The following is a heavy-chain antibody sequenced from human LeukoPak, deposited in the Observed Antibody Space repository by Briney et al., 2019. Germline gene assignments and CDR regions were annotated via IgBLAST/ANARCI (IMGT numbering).Heavy chain of an antibody. J-gene: IGHJ3*02. Sequence: SQTLSLTCTVSGGSISSGGYYWSWIRQHPGKGLEWIGYIYYSGSTYYNPSLKSRVTISVDTSKNQFSLKLSSVTAADTAVYYCARGEYYYDSSGYASHAFDIWGQGTMVTVSS. CDR3: ARGEYYYDSSGYASHAFDI. CDR2: IYYSGST. CDR1: GGSISSGGYY. V-gene: IGHV4-31*03. D-gene: IGHD3-22*01.